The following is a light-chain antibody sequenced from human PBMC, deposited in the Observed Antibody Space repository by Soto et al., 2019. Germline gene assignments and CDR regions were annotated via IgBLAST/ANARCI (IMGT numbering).Light chain of an antibody. V-gene: IGLV2-14*03. J-gene: IGLJ1*01. CDR1: SSDVGGYNY. Sequence: QSVLTQPASVSGSPGQSITISCAGTSSDVGGYNYVSWYQQLPGKAPQLVIYDVTHRPSGVSDRFSGSRSGNTASLTISGLQAEDEADYSCTSFTSGSNPYVLGTGTKVTVL. CDR3: TSFTSGSNPYV. CDR2: DVT.